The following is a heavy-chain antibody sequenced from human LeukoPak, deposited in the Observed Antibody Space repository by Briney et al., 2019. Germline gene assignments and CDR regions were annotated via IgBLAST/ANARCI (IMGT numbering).Heavy chain of an antibody. D-gene: IGHD5-18*01. CDR1: GFTFSSYA. CDR2: ISGSGGST. CDR3: AKDLGGYSYGHIPDY. Sequence: GGSLRLSCAASGFTFSSYAMSWVRQAPGKWLEWVSAISGSGGSTYYADSVKGRFTISRDNSKNTLYLQMNSLRAEDTAVYYCAKDLGGYSYGHIPDYWGQGTLVTVSS. J-gene: IGHJ4*02. V-gene: IGHV3-23*01.